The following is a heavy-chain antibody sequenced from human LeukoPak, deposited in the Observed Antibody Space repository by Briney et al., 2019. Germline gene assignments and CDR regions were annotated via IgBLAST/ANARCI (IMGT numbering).Heavy chain of an antibody. Sequence: GGSLRLSCAASGFAFSTNWMHWVRQAPGKGLVWVSHISTDARTITYADFVKGRFTISRDNAKNTLYLQMDSLRADDTAKYYCAKDSPVATWWGQGTLVTVSS. CDR3: AKDSPVATW. V-gene: IGHV3-74*01. J-gene: IGHJ4*02. CDR2: ISTDARTI. CDR1: GFAFSTNW. D-gene: IGHD1-26*01.